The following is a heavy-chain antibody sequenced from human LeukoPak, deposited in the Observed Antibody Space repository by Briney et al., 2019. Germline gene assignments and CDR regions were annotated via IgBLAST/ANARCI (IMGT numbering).Heavy chain of an antibody. CDR3: AESPHHGNYIWGSYRRWFDP. CDR2: IIPILGIA. CDR1: GGTFITYA. D-gene: IGHD3-16*02. V-gene: IGHV1-69*04. Sequence: ASVKVSCKASGGTFITYAISWVRQAPGQGLEWMGRIIPILGIANYAQKFQGRVTISADKSTSTAYMELSSLRSEDTAIYYCAESPHHGNYIWGSYRRWFDPWGQGTLVTVSS. J-gene: IGHJ5*02.